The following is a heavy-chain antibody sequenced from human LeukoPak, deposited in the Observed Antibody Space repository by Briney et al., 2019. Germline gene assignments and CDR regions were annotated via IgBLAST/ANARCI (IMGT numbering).Heavy chain of an antibody. CDR1: GFTFSSYA. CDR2: ISGSGGST. J-gene: IGHJ6*03. Sequence: GGSLRLSCAASGFTFSSYAMSWVRQAPGKGLEWVSAISGSGGSTHYADSVKGRFTISRDNSKNTLYLQMNSLRAEDTAVYYCAKSLSQLPNYYYYMDVWGKGTTVTVSS. V-gene: IGHV3-23*01. D-gene: IGHD2-2*01. CDR3: AKSLSQLPNYYYYMDV.